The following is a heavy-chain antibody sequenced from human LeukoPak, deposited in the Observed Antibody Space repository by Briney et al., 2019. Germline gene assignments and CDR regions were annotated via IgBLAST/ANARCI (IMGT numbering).Heavy chain of an antibody. V-gene: IGHV3-74*01. CDR2: INRDGSRT. Sequence: GGSLRLACAASGFAFSTSWMHWVRQAPGKGLVWVSHINRDGSRTTYADSVKGRFTISRDNSKNTLYLQMNSLRAEDTALYYCARAGYSGYDYIYYYYMDVWGKGTTVTVSS. CDR1: GFAFSTSW. CDR3: ARAGYSGYDYIYYYYMDV. D-gene: IGHD5-12*01. J-gene: IGHJ6*03.